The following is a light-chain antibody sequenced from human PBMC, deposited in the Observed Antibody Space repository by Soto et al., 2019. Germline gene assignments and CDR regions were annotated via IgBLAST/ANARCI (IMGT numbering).Light chain of an antibody. V-gene: IGKV1-27*01. CDR2: DAS. Sequence: DIQLTQSRSPLSASVGDRVTITCRASQGISNYLAWYQQKPGKVPKLLIYDASTLQSGVPSRFSGSGSGTDLTLTISSLQPEDVATYYCQKYNSAPLTFGPGTKVDIK. CDR3: QKYNSAPLT. J-gene: IGKJ3*01. CDR1: QGISNY.